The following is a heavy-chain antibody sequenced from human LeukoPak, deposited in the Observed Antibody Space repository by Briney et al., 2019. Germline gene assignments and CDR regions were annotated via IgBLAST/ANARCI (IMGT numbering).Heavy chain of an antibody. V-gene: IGHV1-2*02. CDR1: GYTLTGYF. CDR2: INPNSGGT. CDR3: ARDWEWFGESRYYYYYMDV. Sequence: GASVKVSCKASGYTLTGYFMHWVRQAPGQGLEWMGWINPNSGGTNYAQKFQGRVTMTRDTSISTAYMELSRLRSDDTAVYYCARDWEWFGESRYYYYYMDVWGKGTTVTVSS. J-gene: IGHJ6*03. D-gene: IGHD3-10*01.